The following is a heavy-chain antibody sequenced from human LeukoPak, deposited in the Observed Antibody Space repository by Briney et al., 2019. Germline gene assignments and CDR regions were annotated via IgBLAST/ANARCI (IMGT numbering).Heavy chain of an antibody. CDR2: ISYSGST. CDR3: ARHLKGRSHGPFYYFDY. Sequence: PSETLSLTCNVSGGSISSSNYYWGWIRQSPGEGLEWIGTISYSGSTYYSLSLKSRVTISKDTAKNQFSLRVSSVTAADTAIYYCARHLKGRSHGPFYYFDYWGQGTLVTVSS. V-gene: IGHV4-39*01. CDR1: GGSISSSNYY. J-gene: IGHJ4*02. D-gene: IGHD2/OR15-2a*01.